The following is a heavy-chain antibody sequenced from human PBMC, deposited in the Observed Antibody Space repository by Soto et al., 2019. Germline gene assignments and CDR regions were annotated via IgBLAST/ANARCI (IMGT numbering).Heavy chain of an antibody. V-gene: IGHV3-23*01. Sequence: GGSLRLSCAASGFTFSSYAMSWVRQAPGKGLEWVSAISGSGGSTYYADSVKGRFTISRDNSKNTLYLQMNSLRAEDTAVYYCANYAYYGSGNKRYYFDYWGQGTLVTVSS. CDR3: ANYAYYGSGNKRYYFDY. CDR2: ISGSGGST. CDR1: GFTFSSYA. D-gene: IGHD3-10*01. J-gene: IGHJ4*02.